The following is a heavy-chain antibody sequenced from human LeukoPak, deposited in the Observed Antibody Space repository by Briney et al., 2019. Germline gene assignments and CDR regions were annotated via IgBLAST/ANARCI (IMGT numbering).Heavy chain of an antibody. CDR3: ARDQYYGSGSYWAPAGVFGMDV. CDR1: GYTFTGYY. J-gene: IGHJ6*02. D-gene: IGHD3-10*01. CDR2: INPNSGGT. V-gene: IGHV1-2*02. Sequence: GASVKVSCKASGYTFTGYYMHWVRQAPGQGLEWMGWINPNSGGTNYAQKFQGRVTMTRDTSISTAYMKLSRLRSDDTAVYYCARDQYYGSGSYWAPAGVFGMDVWGQGTTVTVSS.